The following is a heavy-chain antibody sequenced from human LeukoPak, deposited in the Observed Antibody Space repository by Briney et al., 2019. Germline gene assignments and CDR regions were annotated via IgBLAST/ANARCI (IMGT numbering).Heavy chain of an antibody. CDR3: ARGRIAVAGILSY. J-gene: IGHJ4*02. Sequence: AGGSLRLSCAASGFTFSSYWMHWVRQAPGKGLEWVSYISSSSSTIYYADSVKGRFTISRDNAKNSLYLQMNSLRAEDTAVYYCARGRIAVAGILSYWGQGTLVTVSS. CDR2: ISSSSSTI. V-gene: IGHV3-48*01. D-gene: IGHD6-19*01. CDR1: GFTFSSYW.